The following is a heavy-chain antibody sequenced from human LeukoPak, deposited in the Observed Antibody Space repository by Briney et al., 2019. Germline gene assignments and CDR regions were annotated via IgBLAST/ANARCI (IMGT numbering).Heavy chain of an antibody. D-gene: IGHD1-26*01. CDR1: GYTFTGYY. Sequence: ASVKVSCKTSGYTFTGYYLHWVRQAPRQGPEWMGWINANSGDTYYVQKFKGRITMTRDTSINTAYMELNRLISDDTAVYYCARVVDVGVPGFQHGGGGPRVTVS. J-gene: IGHJ1*01. CDR3: ARVVDVGVPGFQH. CDR2: INANSGDT. V-gene: IGHV1-2*02.